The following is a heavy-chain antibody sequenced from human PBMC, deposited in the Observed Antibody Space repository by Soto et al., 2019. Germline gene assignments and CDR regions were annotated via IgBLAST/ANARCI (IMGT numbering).Heavy chain of an antibody. CDR3: ARDPQMPQTGYSGGWYPNDYYYYGMDV. CDR1: GFTFSSYA. CDR2: ISYDGSNK. D-gene: IGHD6-19*01. J-gene: IGHJ6*02. Sequence: GGSLRLSCAASGFTFSSYAMHWVRQAPGKGLEWVAVISYDGSNKYYADSVKGRFTISRDNSKNTLYLQMNSLRAEDTAVYYCARDPQMPQTGYSGGWYPNDYYYYGMDVWGQGTTVTVSS. V-gene: IGHV3-30-3*01.